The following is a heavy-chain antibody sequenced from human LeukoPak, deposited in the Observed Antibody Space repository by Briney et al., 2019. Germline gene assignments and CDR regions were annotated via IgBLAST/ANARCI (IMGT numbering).Heavy chain of an antibody. CDR2: IKQDGSEK. V-gene: IGHV3-7*01. D-gene: IGHD2-21*01. CDR3: ARYCGGDCFGMDV. CDR1: GFTFSSYW. J-gene: IGHJ6*02. Sequence: GGSLRLSCTDSGFTFSSYWMSWVRQAPGKGLEWVANIKQDGSEKYSVDSVKGRFTISRDNAKSSLYLQMNSLRAEDTAVYYCARYCGGDCFGMDVWGQGTTVTVSS.